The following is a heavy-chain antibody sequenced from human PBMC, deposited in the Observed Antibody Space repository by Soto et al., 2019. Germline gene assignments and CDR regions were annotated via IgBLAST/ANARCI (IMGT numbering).Heavy chain of an antibody. Sequence: QLQLQESGPGLVKPSETLSLTCTVSGGSISSSSYYWGWIRQPPGKGLEWIGSIYYSGSTYYNPSLKRRVTISVDTSKNQFSLKLSSVTAADTAVYYCARHHRVYGDYVAPIDYWGQGTLVTVSS. D-gene: IGHD4-17*01. CDR2: IYYSGST. V-gene: IGHV4-39*01. J-gene: IGHJ4*02. CDR3: ARHHRVYGDYVAPIDY. CDR1: GGSISSSSYY.